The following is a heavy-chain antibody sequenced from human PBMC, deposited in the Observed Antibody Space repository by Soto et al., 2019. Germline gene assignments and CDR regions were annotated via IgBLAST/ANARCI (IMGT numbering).Heavy chain of an antibody. Sequence: PSETLSLTCTVSGGSISSYYWSWIRQPPGKGLEWIGYIYYSGSTNYNPSLKSRVTIQVDTSKNQFSLKLSSVTAADTAVYYCARDSRTYSSSWYDIDYWGQGTLVTVSS. CDR1: GGSISSYY. CDR2: IYYSGST. J-gene: IGHJ4*02. V-gene: IGHV4-59*01. D-gene: IGHD6-13*01. CDR3: ARDSRTYSSSWYDIDY.